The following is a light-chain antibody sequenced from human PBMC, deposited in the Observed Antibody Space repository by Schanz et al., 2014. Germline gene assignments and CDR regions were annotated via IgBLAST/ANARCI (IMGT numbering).Light chain of an antibody. V-gene: IGKV3-20*01. Sequence: EIVLTQSPGTLSLSPGERATLSCRASQSVSSSYLAWYQQKPGQAPRLLIYGASSRATGIPDRFSGSGSGTDFTLTISRLEPEDFAVYYCQQRRSWPQTFGQGTKVEIK. J-gene: IGKJ1*01. CDR3: QQRRSWPQT. CDR2: GAS. CDR1: QSVSSSY.